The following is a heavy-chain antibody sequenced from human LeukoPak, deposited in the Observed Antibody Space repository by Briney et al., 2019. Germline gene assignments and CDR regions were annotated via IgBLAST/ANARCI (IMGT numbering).Heavy chain of an antibody. J-gene: IGHJ4*02. CDR3: ARSPLNGYTTGWFSFDY. CDR2: INPNSGGT. Sequence: APVKVSCKASGYTFTGYYIHWVRQAPGQGLEWMGWINPNSGGTNYAQKFQGRVTMTIDTSISTAYMELSRLRSDDTAVYFCARSPLNGYTTGWFSFDYWGQGTLVTVSS. V-gene: IGHV1-2*02. CDR1: GYTFTGYY. D-gene: IGHD6-19*01.